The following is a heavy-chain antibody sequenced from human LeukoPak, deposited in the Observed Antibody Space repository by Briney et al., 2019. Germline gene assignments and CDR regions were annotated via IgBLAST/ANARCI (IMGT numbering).Heavy chain of an antibody. J-gene: IGHJ4*02. CDR3: ARPKYSGSYYFDY. Sequence: PGGSLSLSCAASGFTFSNFAMSWVRQAPGKGLEWVSAISTSGDSTRYEDSVKGRFTISRDNSKNTLCLQMNSLRAEDTAVYYCARPKYSGSYYFDYWGQGTLVTVSS. CDR1: GFTFSNFA. D-gene: IGHD1-26*01. CDR2: ISTSGDST. V-gene: IGHV3-23*01.